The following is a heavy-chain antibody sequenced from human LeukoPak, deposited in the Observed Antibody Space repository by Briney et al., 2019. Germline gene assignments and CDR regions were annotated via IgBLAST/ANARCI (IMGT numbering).Heavy chain of an antibody. CDR1: GFTFSNYS. J-gene: IGHJ6*03. V-gene: IGHV3-21*01. Sequence: KPGVSVTLSSSASGFTFSNYSMNWLRQAPGKGLEWGSYISSSSRYIYYADSVKGRFTISRHNDKNTLYLQMNSLRAEDTAVYYCARERQGRFLEWLSNYMDVWGKGTTVTVSS. CDR2: ISSSSRYI. D-gene: IGHD3-3*01. CDR3: ARERQGRFLEWLSNYMDV.